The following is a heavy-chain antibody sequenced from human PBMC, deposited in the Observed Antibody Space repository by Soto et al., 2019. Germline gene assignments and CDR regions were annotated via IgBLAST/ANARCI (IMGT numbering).Heavy chain of an antibody. CDR1: GFTFSSYA. J-gene: IGHJ4*02. V-gene: IGHV3-23*01. Sequence: PGGSLRLSCAASGFTFSSYAMSWVRQAPGKGLEWVSAISGSGGSTYYADSVKGRFTISRDNSKNTLYLQMNSLRAEDTAVHYCAKDFRYCSSTSCYLFDYWGQGTLVTVSS. D-gene: IGHD2-2*01. CDR3: AKDFRYCSSTSCYLFDY. CDR2: ISGSGGST.